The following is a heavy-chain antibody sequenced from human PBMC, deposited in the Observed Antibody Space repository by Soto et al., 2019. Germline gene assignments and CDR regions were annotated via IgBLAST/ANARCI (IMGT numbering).Heavy chain of an antibody. J-gene: IGHJ6*02. CDR2: IYYSGST. CDR1: GGSISSGGYY. D-gene: IGHD1-1*01. Sequence: SETLSLTCTVSGGSISSGGYYWSWIRQHPGKGLEWIGYIYYSGSTYYNPSLKSRVTISVDTSKNQFSLKLSSVTAADTAVYWAGTGTTSGYYGMDVWGQGTLVTVSS. CDR3: GTGTTSGYYGMDV. V-gene: IGHV4-31*08.